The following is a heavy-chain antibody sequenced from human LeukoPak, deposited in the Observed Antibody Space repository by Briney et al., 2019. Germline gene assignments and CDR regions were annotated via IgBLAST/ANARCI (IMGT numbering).Heavy chain of an antibody. D-gene: IGHD4-11*01. Sequence: GGSLRLSCAASGFTFSSYAMSWVRQAPGKGLEWVSAISGSGGSTYYADSVKGRFTISRDNSKNTLYLQMNSLRAEDTAVYYCARYSNYHYGMDVWGQGTTVTVSS. CDR1: GFTFSSYA. V-gene: IGHV3-23*01. CDR2: ISGSGGST. CDR3: ARYSNYHYGMDV. J-gene: IGHJ6*02.